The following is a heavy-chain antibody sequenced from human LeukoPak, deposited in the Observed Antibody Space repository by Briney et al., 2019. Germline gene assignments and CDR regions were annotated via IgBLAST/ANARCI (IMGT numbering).Heavy chain of an antibody. CDR3: ARGGAAGYFGYYFDY. D-gene: IGHD6-13*01. CDR2: IYHSGST. CDR1: GGSISSGGYY. J-gene: IGHJ4*02. Sequence: SQTLSLTCTVSGGSISSGGYYWSWIRQPPGKGLAWIGYIYHSGSTYYNPSLKSRVTISVDRSKNQFSLKLSSVTAADTAVYYCARGGAAGYFGYYFDYWGQGTLVTVSS. V-gene: IGHV4-30-2*01.